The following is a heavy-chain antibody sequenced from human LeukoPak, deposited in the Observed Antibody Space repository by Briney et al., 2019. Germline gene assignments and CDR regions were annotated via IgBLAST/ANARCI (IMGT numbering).Heavy chain of an antibody. V-gene: IGHV3-21*01. J-gene: IGHJ4*02. CDR2: I. Sequence: IYYADSVKGRFTISRDNAKNSLYLQMNSLRAEDTAVYYCARAYYDSSGSFDYWGQGTLVTVSS. D-gene: IGHD3-22*01. CDR3: ARAYYDSSGSFDY.